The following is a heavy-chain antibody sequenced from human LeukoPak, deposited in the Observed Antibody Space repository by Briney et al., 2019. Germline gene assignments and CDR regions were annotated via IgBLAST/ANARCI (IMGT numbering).Heavy chain of an antibody. V-gene: IGHV4-38-2*02. Sequence: WETLSLTCTVSGYSISSGYYWGCIRQPPGKGLERIGSIYHSGSTYYNPSLKSRVTISVDTSKNQFSLKLSSVTAADTAVYYCAMPLDSSGSQGDAFDIWGQGTMVTVSS. CDR2: IYHSGST. CDR1: GYSISSGYY. D-gene: IGHD3-22*01. J-gene: IGHJ3*02. CDR3: AMPLDSSGSQGDAFDI.